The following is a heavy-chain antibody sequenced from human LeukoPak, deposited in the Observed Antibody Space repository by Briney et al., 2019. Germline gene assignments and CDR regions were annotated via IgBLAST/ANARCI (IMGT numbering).Heavy chain of an antibody. D-gene: IGHD6-13*01. V-gene: IGHV3-13*01. CDR1: GFTFSSYD. J-gene: IGHJ6*02. Sequence: PGGYLRLSCAASGFTFSSYDMHWVRQATGKGLEWVSAIGTAGDTYYPGSVKGRFTISRENAKNSLYLQMNSLRAGDTAVYYCARAPPQQLVLWGGYYYGIDVWGQGTTVTVSS. CDR3: ARAPPQQLVLWGGYYYGIDV. CDR2: IGTAGDT.